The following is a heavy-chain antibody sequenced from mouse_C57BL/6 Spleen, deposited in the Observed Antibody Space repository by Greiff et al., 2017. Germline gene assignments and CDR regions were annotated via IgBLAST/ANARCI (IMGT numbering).Heavy chain of an antibody. D-gene: IGHD1-1*01. CDR3: ARSPTYYGSSYWYVDV. CDR2: IHPNSGST. J-gene: IGHJ1*03. V-gene: IGHV1-64*01. Sequence: VQLQQPGAELVKPGASVKLSCKASGYTFTSYWMPWVKQRPGQGLEWIGMIHPNSGSTNYNEKFKSKATLTVDKSSSTAYMQLSSLTSEDSAVYYCARSPTYYGSSYWYVDVWGTGTTVTVSS. CDR1: GYTFTSYW.